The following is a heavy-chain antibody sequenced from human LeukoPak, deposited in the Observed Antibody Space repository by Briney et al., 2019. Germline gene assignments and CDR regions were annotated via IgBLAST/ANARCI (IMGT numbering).Heavy chain of an antibody. J-gene: IGHJ5*02. V-gene: IGHV4-39*01. CDR2: IYYSGST. Sequence: SETLSLTCTVSGGPISSYYWSWIRQPPGKGLEWIGSIYYSGSTYYNPSLKSRVTISVDTSKNQFSLKLSSVTAADTAVYYCARHGPSLGVVTATSGFDPWGQGTLVTVSS. D-gene: IGHD2-21*02. CDR3: ARHGPSLGVVTATSGFDP. CDR1: GGPISSYY.